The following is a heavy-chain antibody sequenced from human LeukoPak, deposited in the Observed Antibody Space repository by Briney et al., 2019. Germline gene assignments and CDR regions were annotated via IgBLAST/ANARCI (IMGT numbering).Heavy chain of an antibody. Sequence: GGSLRLSCAASGFTFSSYAMSWVRQAPGKGLEWVSTITISDGSTYYADSVKGRFTISRDNSKNTLFLQMNSLRAEDTALYYCAQESGGINTAFDIWGQGTMVTVSS. D-gene: IGHD3-10*01. J-gene: IGHJ3*02. CDR1: GFTFSSYA. CDR3: AQESGGINTAFDI. CDR2: ITISDGST. V-gene: IGHV3-23*01.